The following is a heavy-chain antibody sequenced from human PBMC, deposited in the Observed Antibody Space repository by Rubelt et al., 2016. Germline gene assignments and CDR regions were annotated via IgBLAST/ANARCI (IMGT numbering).Heavy chain of an antibody. CDR3: VKDVRTTSGSYRYFDY. Sequence: QVQLVESGGGVVQPGGSLRISCAASGFTFGHYGIHWVRQAPGKGLEWVSLIYSGGTTYYADSVKGRFTISRDNSKNTLYLQMNSRRVEDTAVYYCVKDVRTTSGSYRYFDYWGQGTLVTVPS. CDR2: IYSGGTT. J-gene: IGHJ4*02. V-gene: IGHV3-NL1*01. CDR1: GFTFGHYG. D-gene: IGHD3-10*01.